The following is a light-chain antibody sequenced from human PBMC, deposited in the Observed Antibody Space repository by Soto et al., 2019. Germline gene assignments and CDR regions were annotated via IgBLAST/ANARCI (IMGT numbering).Light chain of an antibody. J-gene: IGKJ2*01. CDR3: QQYNSWPPL. Sequence: EIVMPPSPATLSVSPGERATLSCRASQSVSSNLAWYQQKPGQAPRLLIYGASTRATGIPARFSGSGSGTEFTLTISSLQSEDFAVYFCQQYNSWPPLFGQGTKLEIK. CDR2: GAS. CDR1: QSVSSN. V-gene: IGKV3-15*01.